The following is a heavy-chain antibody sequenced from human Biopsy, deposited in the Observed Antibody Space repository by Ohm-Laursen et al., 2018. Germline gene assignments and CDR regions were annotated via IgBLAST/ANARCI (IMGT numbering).Heavy chain of an antibody. J-gene: IGHJ6*02. CDR3: ARATNSTGWPYYYFYGMDV. Sequence: TLTLTRTVSGGSISSDYWSWLRQTPGKGLEWIGYIYYSGSTNYNPSLKSRVTVSVDTSKNQFSLRLNSVTAADTAVYYCARATNSTGWPYYYFYGMDVWGQGTTVTVSS. V-gene: IGHV4-59*01. CDR1: GGSISSDY. CDR2: IYYSGST. D-gene: IGHD2/OR15-2a*01.